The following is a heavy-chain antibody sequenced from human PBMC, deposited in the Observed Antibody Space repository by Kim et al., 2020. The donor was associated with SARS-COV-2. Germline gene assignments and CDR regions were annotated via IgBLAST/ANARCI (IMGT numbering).Heavy chain of an antibody. D-gene: IGHD6-13*01. CDR2: IIPIFGKA. Sequence: SVKVSCKASGGTFSSYAISWVRQAPGQGLAWMGGIIPIFGKANYAQKFQGRVTTTADESTSTAYMELSSLRAEDTAVYYCARDLGDSSSWYNWFDPWGQGTLVTVSS. CDR1: GGTFSSYA. CDR3: ARDLGDSSSWYNWFDP. J-gene: IGHJ5*02. V-gene: IGHV1-69*13.